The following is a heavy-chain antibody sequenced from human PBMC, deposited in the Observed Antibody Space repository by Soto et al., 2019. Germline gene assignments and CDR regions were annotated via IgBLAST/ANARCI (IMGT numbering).Heavy chain of an antibody. CDR1: GYTFSDYY. J-gene: IGHJ4*02. CDR3: AREPATAKPEGVDF. Sequence: QVQLVQSGAEVRKPGDSVKVSCKASGYTFSDYYIHWVRQAPGQGLEWMGWINPNSGGTKYAPKFQGGVTMTRDTSITTAYMELSRLRSGDTAVDYCAREPATAKPEGVDFWGQGTLVTVSS. V-gene: IGHV1-2*02. CDR2: INPNSGGT. D-gene: IGHD1-1*01.